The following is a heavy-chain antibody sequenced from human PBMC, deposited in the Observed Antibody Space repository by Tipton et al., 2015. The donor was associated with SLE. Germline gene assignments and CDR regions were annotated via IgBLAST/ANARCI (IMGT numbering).Heavy chain of an antibody. CDR3: SRSRGLGSCSGDNCYDYYFVMDV. V-gene: IGHV4-39*07. J-gene: IGHJ6*02. CDR1: GGSISSRSYY. D-gene: IGHD2-15*01. CDR2: IYYSGST. Sequence: TLSLTCTVSGGSISSRSYYWGWIRQPPGKGLEWIGSIYYSGSTYYNPSLKSRVTISVDTSKNQFSLKLSTVTAADTAVYFCSRSRGLGSCSGDNCYDYYFVMDVWGQGTTVTVSS.